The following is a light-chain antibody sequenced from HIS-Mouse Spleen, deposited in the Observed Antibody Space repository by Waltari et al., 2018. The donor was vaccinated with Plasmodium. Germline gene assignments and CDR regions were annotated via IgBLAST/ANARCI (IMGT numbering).Light chain of an antibody. Sequence: EIVLTQSPGTLSLSPGERATLSCRASQSVSSSYLACYQQKPGQAPRLLIYGASSSATCIPDRFSGSGSGTDFTLTISRLEPEDFAVYYCQQYGSSPYTFGQGTKLEIK. CDR3: QQYGSSPYT. V-gene: IGKV3-20*01. CDR1: QSVSSSY. J-gene: IGKJ2*01. CDR2: GAS.